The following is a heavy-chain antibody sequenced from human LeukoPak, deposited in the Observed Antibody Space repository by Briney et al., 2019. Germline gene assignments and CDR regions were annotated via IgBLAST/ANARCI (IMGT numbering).Heavy chain of an antibody. D-gene: IGHD3-3*01. CDR1: GFPFSTYW. V-gene: IGHV3-74*01. Sequence: GGSLRLSCAASGFPFSTYWMDWVRQAPGKGLVWVSRINSDGTYTTYADSVKGRFTISRDNAKNTLYLQMNTLRAEDTAVYYCARARFKSDYWGQGTLVTVSS. CDR3: ARARFKSDY. CDR2: INSDGTYT. J-gene: IGHJ4*02.